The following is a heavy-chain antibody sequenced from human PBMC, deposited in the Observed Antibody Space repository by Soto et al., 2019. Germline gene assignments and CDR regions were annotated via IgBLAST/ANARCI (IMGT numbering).Heavy chain of an antibody. J-gene: IGHJ5*02. V-gene: IGHV3-11*06. CDR1: GFTISDYY. CDR3: ARDSSHIVVLPVASVMDWFDP. D-gene: IGHD2-2*01. CDR2: ISGSSSNT. Sequence: QVQLVESEGGLVKPGGSLRLSCAASGFTISDYYMSWIRQAPGKGLEWVSYISGSSSNTKYADSVKGRFTISRDNAKNSLYLQMNSLRAEDTAVYYCARDSSHIVVLPVASVMDWFDPWGPGTLVTVSS.